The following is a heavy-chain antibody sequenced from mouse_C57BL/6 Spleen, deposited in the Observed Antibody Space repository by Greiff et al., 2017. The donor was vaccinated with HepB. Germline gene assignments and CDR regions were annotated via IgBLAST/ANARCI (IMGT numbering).Heavy chain of an antibody. J-gene: IGHJ2*01. Sequence: VQLKESGPELVKPGASVKISCKASGYAFSSSWMNWVKQRPGKGLEWIGRIYPGDGDTNYNGKFKGKATLTADKSSSTAYMQLSSLTSEDSAVYFCARDWVYYFDYWGQGTTLTVSS. CDR3: ARDWVYYFDY. D-gene: IGHD4-1*01. CDR1: GYAFSSSW. V-gene: IGHV1-82*01. CDR2: IYPGDGDT.